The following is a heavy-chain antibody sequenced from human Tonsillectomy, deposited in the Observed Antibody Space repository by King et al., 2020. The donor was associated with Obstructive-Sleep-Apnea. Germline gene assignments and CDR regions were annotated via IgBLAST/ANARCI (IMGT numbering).Heavy chain of an antibody. Sequence: QLVQSGGGVVQPGRSLRLSCAASGFTFSSFGMHWVRQAPGKGLEWVPFIRYDGSKKYYADSVKGRFTISRDTSKNSLYLQMISLRDEDTAVYYCAKDRRSAYYVDYWGQGTLVTVSS. CDR3: AKDRRSAYYVDY. J-gene: IGHJ4*02. V-gene: IGHV3-30*02. CDR2: IRYDGSKK. D-gene: IGHD3-22*01. CDR1: GFTFSSFG.